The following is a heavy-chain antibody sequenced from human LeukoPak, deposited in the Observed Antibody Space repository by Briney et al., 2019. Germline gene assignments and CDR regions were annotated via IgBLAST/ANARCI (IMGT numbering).Heavy chain of an antibody. Sequence: PGGSLRLSCAASGFTFSSYSMNWVRQAPGKWLEWVSYISSSGSTIYYADSVKGRFTISRDNAKNSLYLQMNSLRAEDTAVYYCARVGWLQFDWGQGTLVTVSS. CDR1: GFTFSSYS. J-gene: IGHJ4*02. CDR2: ISSSGSTI. D-gene: IGHD5-24*01. V-gene: IGHV3-48*04. CDR3: ARVGWLQFD.